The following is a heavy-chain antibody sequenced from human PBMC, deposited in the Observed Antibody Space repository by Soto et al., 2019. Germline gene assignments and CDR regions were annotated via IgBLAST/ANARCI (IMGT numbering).Heavy chain of an antibody. CDR2: IIPIFGTA. Sequence: SVKVSCKASGGTFSSYAISWVRQAPGQGLEWMGGIIPIFGTANYAQKFQGRVTITADESTSTAYMELSSLRSEDTAVYYCARIPYDSSGYYSPEYFQHWGQGTLVTVSS. J-gene: IGHJ1*01. CDR3: ARIPYDSSGYYSPEYFQH. V-gene: IGHV1-69*13. D-gene: IGHD3-22*01. CDR1: GGTFSSYA.